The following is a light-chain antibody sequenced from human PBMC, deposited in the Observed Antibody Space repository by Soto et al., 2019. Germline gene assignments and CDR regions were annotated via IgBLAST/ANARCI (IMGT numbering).Light chain of an antibody. Sequence: QPVLTQPPSASGTPGQRVAIACSGSSSNVGINSVSWYQQFPGAAPKVLIYSTNQRPSGVPDRFSGSKSGTSASLAISGLQPDDEADYYCAAWDDSLNGPVFGGGTKLTVL. CDR2: STN. CDR1: SSNVGINS. V-gene: IGLV1-44*01. J-gene: IGLJ2*01. CDR3: AAWDDSLNGPV.